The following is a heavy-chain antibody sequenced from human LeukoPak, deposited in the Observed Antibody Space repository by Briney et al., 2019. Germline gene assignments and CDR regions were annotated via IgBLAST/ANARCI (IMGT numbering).Heavy chain of an antibody. V-gene: IGHV3-23*01. Sequence: PGGSLRLSCAASGFTFSSYAMSWVRQAPGKGLEWVSAISGSGGSTYYADSVKGRFTISRDNSKNTLYLQMNSLRAEDTAVYYCAARPQVCSGGSCYSGFDYWGQGTLVPVSS. J-gene: IGHJ4*02. D-gene: IGHD2-15*01. CDR1: GFTFSSYA. CDR3: AARPQVCSGGSCYSGFDY. CDR2: ISGSGGST.